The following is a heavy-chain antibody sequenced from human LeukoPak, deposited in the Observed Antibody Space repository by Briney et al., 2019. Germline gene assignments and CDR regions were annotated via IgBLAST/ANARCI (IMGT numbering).Heavy chain of an antibody. CDR2: MRYDGSNK. CDR3: AREAYDILTGYRSYWYFDL. J-gene: IGHJ2*01. Sequence: PAGSLRLSCAASGFTFSSYGMHWVRQAPGKGLEWVAVMRYDGSNKYYADSVKGRFTISRDNAKNSLYLQMNSLRAEDTAVYYCAREAYDILTGYRSYWYFDLWGRGTLVTVSS. V-gene: IGHV3-33*01. D-gene: IGHD3-9*01. CDR1: GFTFSSYG.